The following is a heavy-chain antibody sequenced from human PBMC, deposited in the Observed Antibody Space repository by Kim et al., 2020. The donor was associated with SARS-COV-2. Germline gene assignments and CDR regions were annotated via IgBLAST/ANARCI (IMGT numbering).Heavy chain of an antibody. Sequence: GGSLRLSCGVSGFTFSSYAMHWVRQAPGKGLEWVAVISYDGSDKYYAESVKGRFTISRDNSGDTLYLQMNSLRPEDTGVYHCARASAGTGDYYYGMDIWG. CDR1: GFTFSSYA. V-gene: IGHV3-30*04. CDR2: ISYDGSDK. CDR3: ARASAGTGDYYYGMDI. D-gene: IGHD1-7*01. J-gene: IGHJ6*01.